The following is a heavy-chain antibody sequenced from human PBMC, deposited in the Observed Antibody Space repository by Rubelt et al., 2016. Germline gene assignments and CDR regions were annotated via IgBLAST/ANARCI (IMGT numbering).Heavy chain of an antibody. CDR2: ISAYNGNT. J-gene: IGHJ4*02. D-gene: IGHD4-17*01. Sequence: QVQLVQSGAEVKKPGASVKVSCKASGYTFTSYGISWVRQAPGQGLEWMGWISAYNGNTNYAQKVQGRVTMTTDTSTSTAYMGLRSLRADDTAVYDCARDPYGDRHHDYWGQGTLVTVSS. CDR3: ARDPYGDRHHDY. CDR1: GYTFTSYG. V-gene: IGHV1-18*01.